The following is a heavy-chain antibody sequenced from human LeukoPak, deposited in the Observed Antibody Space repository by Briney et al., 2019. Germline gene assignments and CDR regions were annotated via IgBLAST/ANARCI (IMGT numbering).Heavy chain of an antibody. V-gene: IGHV3-64*01. CDR2: ISSNGGST. CDR1: GLTFSSYG. J-gene: IGHJ2*01. D-gene: IGHD4-17*01. Sequence: GRSLRLSCAASGLTFSSYGMHWVRQAPGKGLEYVSAISSNGGSTYYANSVKGRFTISRDNSKNTLYLQMGSLRAEDMAVYYCARWGRTTVTHSYWYFDLWGRGTLVTVSS. CDR3: ARWGRTTVTHSYWYFDL.